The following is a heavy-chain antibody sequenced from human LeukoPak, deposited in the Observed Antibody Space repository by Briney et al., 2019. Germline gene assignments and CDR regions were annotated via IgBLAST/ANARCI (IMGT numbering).Heavy chain of an antibody. D-gene: IGHD5-24*01. CDR1: GFPFSSYW. Sequence: GGSLRLSCVASGFPFSSYWMTWVRQAPGKGLEWVANIKQDGSKRSYVESVKGRFTISRDNAKNSLYLQMNSLRAEDTAIYYCTRVGYIDEGIDYWGQGTLVTVSS. J-gene: IGHJ4*02. CDR3: TRVGYIDEGIDY. CDR2: IKQDGSKR. V-gene: IGHV3-7*04.